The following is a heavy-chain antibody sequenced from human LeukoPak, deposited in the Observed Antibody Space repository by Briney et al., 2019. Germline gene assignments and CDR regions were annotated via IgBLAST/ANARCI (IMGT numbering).Heavy chain of an antibody. J-gene: IGHJ5*02. CDR2: IYTSGST. Sequence: PSETLSLTCTVSGGSISSYYWSWIRQPAGKGLEWIGRIYTSGSTNYNPSLKSRVTMSVDTSKNQFSLKLSSVTAADTAVCYCARSVAVAGTYNWFDPWGQGTLVTVSS. D-gene: IGHD6-19*01. V-gene: IGHV4-4*07. CDR3: ARSVAVAGTYNWFDP. CDR1: GGSISSYY.